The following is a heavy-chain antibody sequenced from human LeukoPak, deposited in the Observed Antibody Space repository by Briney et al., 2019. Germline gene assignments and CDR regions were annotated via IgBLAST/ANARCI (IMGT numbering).Heavy chain of an antibody. CDR2: IKEDGSEK. Sequence: PGGSLRLSCAASGFTFSNYWMSWVRQAPGNGLEWVADIKEDGSEKYYVDSVKGRFTISRDNAKNSLYLQMNSLRAEDTAVYYCASGSYGRDYWGQGTLVTVSS. CDR1: GFTFSNYW. V-gene: IGHV3-7*01. D-gene: IGHD1-26*01. J-gene: IGHJ4*02. CDR3: ASGSYGRDY.